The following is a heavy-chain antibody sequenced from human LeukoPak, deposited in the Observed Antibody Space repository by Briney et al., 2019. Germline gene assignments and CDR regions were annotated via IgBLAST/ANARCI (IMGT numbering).Heavy chain of an antibody. Sequence: PGGSLRLSCAASGFTFSSYAMSWVRQAPGKGLEWVSSISGSDGTTYYADSVKGRFTISRDNSKYTLSLQMNSLRDDGTAVYYCAKGVGYCNGGSCQQFDYWGQGTLVTVSS. CDR3: AKGVGYCNGGSCQQFDY. CDR2: ISGSDGTT. D-gene: IGHD2-15*01. J-gene: IGHJ4*02. V-gene: IGHV3-23*01. CDR1: GFTFSSYA.